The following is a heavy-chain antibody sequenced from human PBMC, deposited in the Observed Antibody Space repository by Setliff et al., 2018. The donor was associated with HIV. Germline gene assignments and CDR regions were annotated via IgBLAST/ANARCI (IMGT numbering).Heavy chain of an antibody. Sequence: GGSLRLSCAASVFTFNNYGMNWVRQAPGKGLEWVAFIRYDGSQKYYVDSVKGRFTISRDNFKNTLYLQMNSLRVEDTAVYYCAKDVCSGAYCYAYYYYGMDVWGQGTMVTVSS. J-gene: IGHJ6*02. D-gene: IGHD2-15*01. CDR1: VFTFNNYG. V-gene: IGHV3-30*02. CDR2: IRYDGSQK. CDR3: AKDVCSGAYCYAYYYYGMDV.